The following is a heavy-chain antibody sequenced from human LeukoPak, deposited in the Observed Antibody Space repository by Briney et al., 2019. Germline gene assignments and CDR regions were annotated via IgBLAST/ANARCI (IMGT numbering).Heavy chain of an antibody. J-gene: IGHJ4*02. CDR1: GYTFTGYY. Sequence: ASVKVSCKASGYTFTGYYMHWVRQAPGQGLEWMGWINPNSGGTNYAQKFQRRVTMTRDTSISTVYMELRRLRSHDTAVYYCARDLDDYDSSGYYSLNYWGQGTLVTVSS. CDR2: INPNSGGT. CDR3: ARDLDDYDSSGYYSLNY. D-gene: IGHD3-22*01. V-gene: IGHV1-2*02.